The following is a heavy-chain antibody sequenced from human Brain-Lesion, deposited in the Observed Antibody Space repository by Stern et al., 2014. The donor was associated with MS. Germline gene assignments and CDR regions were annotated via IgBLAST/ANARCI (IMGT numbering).Heavy chain of an antibody. J-gene: IGHJ4*02. CDR2: ITPFTGNT. CDR3: AEGGSYGFVY. D-gene: IGHD4-17*01. CDR1: GNTFTNRY. Sequence: VQLVESGAEVKKTGSSVKVSCQASGNTFTNRYLHWVRHAPGQALEWIGWITPFTGNTNYAQNFQDRVTIAMDRSMSTAYMDLSSLRSDDTAIYFCAEGGSYGFVYWGQGTLVTVSS. V-gene: IGHV1-45*02.